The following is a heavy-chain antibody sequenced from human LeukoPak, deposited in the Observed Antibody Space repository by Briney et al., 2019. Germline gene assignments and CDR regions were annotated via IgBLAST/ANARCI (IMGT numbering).Heavy chain of an antibody. CDR3: AKRASFGVLTTTQFDY. D-gene: IGHD3-3*01. V-gene: IGHV3-23*01. CDR1: GFTFSIYA. CDR2: ISGSGDST. J-gene: IGHJ4*02. Sequence: PGGSLRLSCAASGFTFSIYAMSWVRQAPGKGLEGVSSISGSGDSTYYADSVKGRSTISRDNSKNTLYLQMNSLRAEDTAIYYCAKRASFGVLTTTQFDYWGQGTLVTVSS.